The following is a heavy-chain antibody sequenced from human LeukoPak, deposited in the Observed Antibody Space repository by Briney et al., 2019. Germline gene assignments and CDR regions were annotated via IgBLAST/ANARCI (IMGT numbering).Heavy chain of an antibody. Sequence: SQTLSLTCTVSGGSISSGSYYWSWIRQPAGKGLEWIGRIYTSGSTNYNPSLKSRVTISVDTSKNQFSLKLSSVTAADTAVYYCARQVTADYFDYWGQGTLVTVSS. CDR3: ARQVTADYFDY. D-gene: IGHD4-23*01. CDR2: IYTSGST. V-gene: IGHV4-61*02. CDR1: GGSISSGSYY. J-gene: IGHJ4*02.